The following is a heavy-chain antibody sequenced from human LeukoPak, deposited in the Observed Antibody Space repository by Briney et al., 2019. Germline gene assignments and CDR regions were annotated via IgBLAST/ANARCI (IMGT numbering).Heavy chain of an antibody. Sequence: RASVKVSCTASGGTFSSYAISWVRQAPGQGLEWMGGIIPIFGTANYAQKFQGRVTITADESTSTAYMELSSLRSEDTAVYYCATVVHGYNIGAEYYFDYWGQGTLVTVSS. J-gene: IGHJ4*02. D-gene: IGHD5-24*01. V-gene: IGHV1-69*13. CDR3: ATVVHGYNIGAEYYFDY. CDR2: IIPIFGTA. CDR1: GGTFSSYA.